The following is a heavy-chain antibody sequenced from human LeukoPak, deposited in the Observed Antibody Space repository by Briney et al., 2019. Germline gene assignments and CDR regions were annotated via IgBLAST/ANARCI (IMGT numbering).Heavy chain of an antibody. J-gene: IGHJ4*02. Sequence: PSETLSLTCTVSGSSISSYYWSWIRQPAGKGLEWIGRIYSSGSTDYNPSLKSRVTMSVDTSKNQFSLKLSSVTAADTAVYYCARSKPRRDGYNYSDYWGQGTLVTVSS. CDR2: IYSSGST. V-gene: IGHV4-4*07. CDR3: ARSKPRRDGYNYSDY. CDR1: GSSISSYY. D-gene: IGHD5-24*01.